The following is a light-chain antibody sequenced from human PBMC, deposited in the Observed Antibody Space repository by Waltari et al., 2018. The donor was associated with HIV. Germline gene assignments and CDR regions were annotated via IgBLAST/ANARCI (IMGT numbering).Light chain of an antibody. J-gene: IGLJ2*01. V-gene: IGLV2-8*01. CDR3: SSYAGSKNLV. Sequence: QSALTQPPSASGSPGQSVTISCTGTSSDVGGYNYVSWYQQPPGKAPKLMIYEVSKRPSGAPDRFSGSKSGNTASLTVSGLQAEDEAEYYCSSYAGSKNLVFGGGTKLTVL. CDR2: EVS. CDR1: SSDVGGYNY.